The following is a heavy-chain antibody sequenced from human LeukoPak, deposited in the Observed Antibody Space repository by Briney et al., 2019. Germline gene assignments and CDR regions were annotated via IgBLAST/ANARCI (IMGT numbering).Heavy chain of an antibody. CDR3: ARDLIRFDFDY. Sequence: PGGSLRLSCAASGFTFSSYSMNWVRQAPGKGLEWVSYISSSSSTIYYADSVKGRFTISRDNAKNSLYLQMNSLRAEDTAVYYCARDLIRFDFDYWGQGTLVTVSS. CDR1: GFTFSSYS. V-gene: IGHV3-48*04. J-gene: IGHJ4*02. D-gene: IGHD3-3*01. CDR2: ISSSSSTI.